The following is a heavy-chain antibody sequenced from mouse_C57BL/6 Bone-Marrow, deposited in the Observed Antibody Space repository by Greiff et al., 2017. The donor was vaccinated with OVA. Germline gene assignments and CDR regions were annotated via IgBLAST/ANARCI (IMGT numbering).Heavy chain of an antibody. J-gene: IGHJ2*01. Sequence: EVKLMESGGGLVKPGGSLKLSCAASGFTFSSYAMSWVRQTPEKRLEWVATISDGGSYTYYPDNVKGRFTISRDNAKNNLYLQMSHLKSEDTAMYYCARRWDRYYFDYWGQGTTLTVSS. D-gene: IGHD4-1*01. CDR1: GFTFSSYA. CDR2: ISDGGSYT. V-gene: IGHV5-4*03. CDR3: ARRWDRYYFDY.